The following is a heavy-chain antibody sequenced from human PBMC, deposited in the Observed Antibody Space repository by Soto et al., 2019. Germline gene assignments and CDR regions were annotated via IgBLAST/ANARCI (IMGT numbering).Heavy chain of an antibody. CDR3: ARSVAVPGAHIDY. Sequence: PXETLSLTGSVSGGSISGSYWSLIRQSPGKGLEWLGYVHYTGSTNYSPSLRSRVSISVDTSKNEFSLRLSSVTAADTAVYFCARSVAVPGAHIDYWGQGTQVTVSS. V-gene: IGHV4-59*01. CDR1: GGSISGSY. D-gene: IGHD6-19*01. J-gene: IGHJ4*02. CDR2: VHYTGST.